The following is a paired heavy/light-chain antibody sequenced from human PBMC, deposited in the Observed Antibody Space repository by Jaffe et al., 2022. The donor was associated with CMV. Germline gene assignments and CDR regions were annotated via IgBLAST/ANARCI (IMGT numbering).Heavy chain of an antibody. CDR2: VYYSGGT. J-gene: IGHJ5*02. D-gene: IGHD4-17*01. V-gene: IGHV4-39*01. CDR1: GDSISNTNNY. CDR3: ARRRPTTETRHGCFDP. Sequence: QLQLEESGPGLVKPSETLSLTCTVSGDSISNTNNYWEWIRQPPGKGLEWIGTVYYSGGTDYTPSLRSRATISVDTSKNQFSLKLSSVTAADTAVYYCARRRPTTETRHGCFDPWGQGTLVTVSS.
Light chain of an antibody. J-gene: IGKJ4*01. CDR2: AAS. V-gene: IGKV1-39*01. Sequence: DIQMTQSPSSLSASVGDRVTITCRASQGISSYLNWYQRKPGKAPKLLIYAASSLQSGVPSRFSGSGSGTDFTLTISSLQPEDSAIYSCQQSDRAPLTFGGGTKVEIK. CDR1: QGISSY. CDR3: QQSDRAPLT.